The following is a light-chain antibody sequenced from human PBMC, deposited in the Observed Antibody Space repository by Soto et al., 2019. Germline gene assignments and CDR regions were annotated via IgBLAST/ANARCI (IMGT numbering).Light chain of an antibody. CDR1: QSVSSTY. CDR2: GAS. V-gene: IGKV3-20*01. CDR3: QQYDTSYPMYA. J-gene: IGKJ2*01. Sequence: EIVLTQSPGTLSLSPGERATLSCRTSQSVSSTYFAWYQQKPGQAPRLIIYGASSRATGIPDRFSGSESGTDFTLTISRLEPEDFAVYYCQQYDTSYPMYAFGQGNKLEIK.